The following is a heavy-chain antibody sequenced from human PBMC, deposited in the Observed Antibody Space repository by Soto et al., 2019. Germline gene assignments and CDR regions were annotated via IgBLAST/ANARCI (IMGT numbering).Heavy chain of an antibody. CDR2: IIPIFGTA. V-gene: IGHV1-69*01. Sequence: QVQLVQSGAEVKKPGSSVKVSCKASGGTFSSYAISWVRQAPGQGLEWMGGIIPIFGTANYAQKFKGRVTITADESTSTAYMELSRLRSEDTAVYYCARDRYSYDSSGYEHLRSFDIWGQGTMVTVSS. CDR1: GGTFSSYA. J-gene: IGHJ3*02. CDR3: ARDRYSYDSSGYEHLRSFDI. D-gene: IGHD3-22*01.